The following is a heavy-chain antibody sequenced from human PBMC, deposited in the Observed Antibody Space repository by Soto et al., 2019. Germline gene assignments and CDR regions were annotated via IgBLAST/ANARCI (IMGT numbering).Heavy chain of an antibody. CDR2: IYYSGST. CDR1: GGSISSSSYY. CDR3: ARHLPQIWPAAFFIRNNWFDP. J-gene: IGHJ5*02. D-gene: IGHD2-2*01. Sequence: SETLSLTCTVSGGSISSSSYYWGWIRQPPGKGLEWIGSIYYSGSTYYNPSLKSRVTISVDTSKNQFSLKLSSVTAADTAVYYCARHLPQIWPAAFFIRNNWFDPWGQGTRVTVSS. V-gene: IGHV4-39*01.